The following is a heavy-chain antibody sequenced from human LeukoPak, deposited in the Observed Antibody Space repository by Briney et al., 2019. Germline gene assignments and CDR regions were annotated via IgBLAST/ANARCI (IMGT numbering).Heavy chain of an antibody. D-gene: IGHD3-10*01. V-gene: IGHV4-4*07. CDR1: GDSISSFY. Sequence: SETLSLTCTVSGDSISSFYWSWIRQPAGQGLEWIGRVYTSGSTKYNPSLKSRVTISVDTSKNQFSLKLSSVTAADTAVYYCAREGKITMVRGVIRYYYMDVWGKGTTVTISS. CDR2: VYTSGST. CDR3: AREGKITMVRGVIRYYYMDV. J-gene: IGHJ6*03.